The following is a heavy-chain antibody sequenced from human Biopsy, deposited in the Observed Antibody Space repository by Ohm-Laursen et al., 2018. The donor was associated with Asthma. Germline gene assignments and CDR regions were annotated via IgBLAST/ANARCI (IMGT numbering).Heavy chain of an antibody. Sequence: SETLSLTCTVSYGSITSGGYYWTWIRQHPGKGLEWIGFIYYSGSTYYNLSLKSRVSISIDTSKNQFSLKLSSVTAADTAVYYCARAQDYYDSRGYYRSFDYWGQGTLVTVSS. CDR2: IYYSGST. CDR1: YGSITSGGYY. CDR3: ARAQDYYDSRGYYRSFDY. D-gene: IGHD3-22*01. J-gene: IGHJ4*02. V-gene: IGHV4-31*03.